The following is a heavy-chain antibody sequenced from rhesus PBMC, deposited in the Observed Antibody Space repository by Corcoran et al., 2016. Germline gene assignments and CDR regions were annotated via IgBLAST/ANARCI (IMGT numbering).Heavy chain of an antibody. CDR3: ARDRGVGSDFDY. V-gene: IGHV4-80*01. D-gene: IGHD2-21*01. Sequence: QVQLQESGPGLVTPSETLSLTCAVFGASIRSYWWRWIRQPPGKGREWIGEINGNSGSTYYNPSLKSRVTISKDASKNQFSLKLSSVTAADTAVYYCARDRGVGSDFDYWGQGVLVTVSS. CDR2: INGNSGST. CDR1: GASIRSYW. J-gene: IGHJ4*01.